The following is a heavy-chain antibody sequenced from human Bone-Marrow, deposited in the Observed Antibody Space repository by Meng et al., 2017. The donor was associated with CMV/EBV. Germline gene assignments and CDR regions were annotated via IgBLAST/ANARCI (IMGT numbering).Heavy chain of an antibody. CDR3: AKDESVAARGMDV. CDR2: IWYDGSNK. Sequence: LSLTCAASGFTFSSYGMHWVRRAPGKGLEWVAVIWYDGSNKYYADSVKGRFTISRDNSKNTLYLQMNSLRAEDTAVYYCAKDESVAARGMDVWGQGTTVTVSS. D-gene: IGHD6-6*01. CDR1: GFTFSSYG. V-gene: IGHV3-33*06. J-gene: IGHJ6*02.